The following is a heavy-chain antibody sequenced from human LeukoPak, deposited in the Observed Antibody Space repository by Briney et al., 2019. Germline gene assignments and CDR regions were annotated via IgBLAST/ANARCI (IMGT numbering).Heavy chain of an antibody. Sequence: TGGSLRLSCAASGFTFSSYAMSWVRQAPGKGLEWVSAISGSGGSTYYADSVKGRFTISRDNSKNTLYLQMNSLRAEDTAVYYCARGGGGYCSSTSCPIDYWGQGTLVTVSS. J-gene: IGHJ4*02. D-gene: IGHD2-2*01. V-gene: IGHV3-23*01. CDR2: ISGSGGST. CDR3: ARGGGGYCSSTSCPIDY. CDR1: GFTFSSYA.